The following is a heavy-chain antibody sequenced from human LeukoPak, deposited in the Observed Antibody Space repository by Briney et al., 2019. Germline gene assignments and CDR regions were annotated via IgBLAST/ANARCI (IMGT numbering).Heavy chain of an antibody. CDR1: GFTFSSYA. Sequence: GSLRLSCAASGFTFSSYAMSWVRPAPGKGLEWVSAISGSGGSTYYADSVKGRFTISRDDAKNSLYLQMNSLRAEDTAVYYCATDSSGYYFYYYYMDVWGKGTTVTVSS. J-gene: IGHJ6*03. CDR2: ISGSGGST. D-gene: IGHD3-22*01. V-gene: IGHV3-23*01. CDR3: ATDSSGYYFYYYYMDV.